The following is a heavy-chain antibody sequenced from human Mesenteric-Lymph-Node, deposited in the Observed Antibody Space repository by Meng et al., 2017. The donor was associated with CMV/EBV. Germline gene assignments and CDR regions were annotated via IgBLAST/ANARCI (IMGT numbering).Heavy chain of an antibody. CDR2: INQSGDT. D-gene: IGHD6-13*01. CDR1: GGSFNLYY. CDR3: ARGSSSWLLDY. V-gene: IGHV4-34*01. Sequence: GSLRLSCGVYGGSFNLYYWTWIRQPPGKGLEWIGEINQSGDTNYNPSLKSRVTISIDTSTNQFSLKLMSVTAADTAVYYCARGSSSWLLDYWGQGTLVTVSS. J-gene: IGHJ4*02.